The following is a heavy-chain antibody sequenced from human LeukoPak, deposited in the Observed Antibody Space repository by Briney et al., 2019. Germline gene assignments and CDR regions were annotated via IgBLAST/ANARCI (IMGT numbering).Heavy chain of an antibody. D-gene: IGHD6-13*01. CDR2: IYSGGST. J-gene: IGHJ4*02. Sequence: GGSLRLSCAASGFTVSSNYMSWVRQAPGKGLEWVSVIYSGGSTYYADSVKGRFTISRDNAKNSLYLQMNSLRAEDTAVYYCARFIAAPYYFDYWGRGTLVTVSS. V-gene: IGHV3-66*01. CDR1: GFTVSSNY. CDR3: ARFIAAPYYFDY.